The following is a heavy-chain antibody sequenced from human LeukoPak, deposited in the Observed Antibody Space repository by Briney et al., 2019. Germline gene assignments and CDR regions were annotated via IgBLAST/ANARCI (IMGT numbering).Heavy chain of an antibody. CDR2: IYHSGST. V-gene: IGHV4-30-2*01. Sequence: PSETLSLTCAVSGVSISSGGYSWSWLRQPPGKGLEWFVYIYHSGSTYYNPSLKSRVTISVGRSKNQFSLKLSSVTAADTAVYYCARVKGSGSYYHYYFDYWGQGTLVTVSS. CDR3: ARVKGSGSYYHYYFDY. CDR1: GVSISSGGYS. J-gene: IGHJ4*02. D-gene: IGHD3-10*01.